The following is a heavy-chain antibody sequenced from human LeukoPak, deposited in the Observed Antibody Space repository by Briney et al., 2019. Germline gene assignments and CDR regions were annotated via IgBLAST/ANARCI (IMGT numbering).Heavy chain of an antibody. CDR3: VGGYYYGSGGDY. D-gene: IGHD3-10*01. V-gene: IGHV4-61*02. CDR1: GGSISSGSYY. J-gene: IGHJ4*02. Sequence: PSQTLSLTCTVSGGSISSGSYYWSWIRQPAGKGLEWIGRIYTSGSTNYNPSLKSRVTMSVDTSKNQFSLKLSSVTAADTAVYYCVGGYYYGSGGDYWGQGTLVTVSS. CDR2: IYTSGST.